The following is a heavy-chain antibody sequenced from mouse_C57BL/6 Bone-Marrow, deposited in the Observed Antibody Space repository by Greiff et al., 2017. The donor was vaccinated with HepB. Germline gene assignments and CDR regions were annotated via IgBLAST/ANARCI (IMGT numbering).Heavy chain of an antibody. Sequence: VHLVESGAELARPGASVKLSCKASGYTFTSYGISWVKQRTGQGLEWIGEIYPRSGNTYYNEKFKGKATLTADKSSSTAYMELRSLTSEDSAVYFCARERGSGYGSRGWFAYWGQGTLVTVSA. CDR3: ARERGSGYGSRGWFAY. V-gene: IGHV1-81*01. CDR2: IYPRSGNT. J-gene: IGHJ3*01. CDR1: GYTFTSYG. D-gene: IGHD1-1*01.